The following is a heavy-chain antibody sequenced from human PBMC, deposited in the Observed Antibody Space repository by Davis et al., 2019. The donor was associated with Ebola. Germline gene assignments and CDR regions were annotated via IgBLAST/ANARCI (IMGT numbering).Heavy chain of an antibody. J-gene: IGHJ6*03. D-gene: IGHD1-26*01. CDR2: IYPGDSDT. CDR3: ARHMMTSGGSLYYYYMDV. CDR1: GYSFSNNW. V-gene: IGHV5-51*01. Sequence: GESLKISCKGSGYSFSNNWIGWVRQMPGKGLEWMGIIYPGDSDTRYSPSFQGQVTISADKSVSTAYLQWSTLEASDTAIYYCARHMMTSGGSLYYYYMDVWGKGTTVTVSS.